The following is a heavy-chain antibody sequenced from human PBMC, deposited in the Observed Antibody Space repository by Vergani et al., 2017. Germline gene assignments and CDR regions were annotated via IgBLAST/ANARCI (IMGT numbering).Heavy chain of an antibody. V-gene: IGHV1-24*01. D-gene: IGHD3-22*01. J-gene: IGHJ4*02. Sequence: QVQLVQSGSEVRKPGASVKVSCQVSGDSLTELTIQWVRQAPGKGLEWMGGFDPEHGEVTFAHHIQGRVTMTEDRSTDTAYMELSSLRPEDTALYYCAIVTHYYDSSRYYFDYWGQGTLVNVSS. CDR1: GDSLTELT. CDR3: AIVTHYYDSSRYYFDY. CDR2: FDPEHGEV.